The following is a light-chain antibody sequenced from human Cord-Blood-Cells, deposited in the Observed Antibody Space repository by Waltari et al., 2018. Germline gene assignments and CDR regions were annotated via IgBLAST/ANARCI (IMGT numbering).Light chain of an antibody. CDR3: QQANSFPNT. J-gene: IGKJ5*01. CDR1: QGISSW. Sequence: IQMTQSQSSVSASVGDRVTITRRASQGISSWLARYQQKPGKAPKLLLYAASSLQSGVPSRCSGSGSGTDFTLTISSLQSEDFATYYCQQANSFPNTCGQGTRLEIK. CDR2: AAS. V-gene: IGKV1D-12*01.